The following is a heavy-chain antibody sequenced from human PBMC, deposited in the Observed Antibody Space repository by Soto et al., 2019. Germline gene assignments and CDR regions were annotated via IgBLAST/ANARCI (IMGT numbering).Heavy chain of an antibody. D-gene: IGHD3-22*01. Sequence: RRLSCAASGFTFSSYAMHWVRQAPGTGLGWVAVISYDGSNKYYADSVKGRFTISRDNSKNTLYLQMNSLRAEDTAVYYCARELAPVNYYDSSGYYYGGLDYWGQGTLVTVSS. CDR1: GFTFSSYA. CDR2: ISYDGSNK. CDR3: ARELAPVNYYDSSGYYYGGLDY. V-gene: IGHV3-30-3*01. J-gene: IGHJ4*02.